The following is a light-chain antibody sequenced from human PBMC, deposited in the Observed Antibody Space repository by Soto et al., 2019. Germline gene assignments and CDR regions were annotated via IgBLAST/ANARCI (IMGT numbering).Light chain of an antibody. Sequence: QSALTQPASVSGSPGQSITISCTGTSSDVGGYNYVSWYQQHPGKAPKLMIYDVSNRPSGVSNRFSGSKSGNTASLTISGLQAEVEADYYCSSYTSSSTLSVFGTGTKVTVL. CDR3: SSYTSSSTLSV. V-gene: IGLV2-14*01. J-gene: IGLJ1*01. CDR2: DVS. CDR1: SSDVGGYNY.